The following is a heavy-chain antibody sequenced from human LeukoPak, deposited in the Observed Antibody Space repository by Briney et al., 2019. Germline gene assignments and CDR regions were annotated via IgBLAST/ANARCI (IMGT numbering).Heavy chain of an antibody. CDR3: AKAPYDYVWGSYPLY. V-gene: IGHV3-23*01. D-gene: IGHD3-16*02. CDR2: ISGSGGST. J-gene: IGHJ4*02. Sequence: GGSLRLSCAASGFTFTSYAMSWVRQAPGKGLEWVSAISGSGGSTYYADSVKGRFTISRDNSKNTLYLQMNSLRAENTAVYYCAKAPYDYVWGSYPLYWGQGTLVTVSS. CDR1: GFTFTSYA.